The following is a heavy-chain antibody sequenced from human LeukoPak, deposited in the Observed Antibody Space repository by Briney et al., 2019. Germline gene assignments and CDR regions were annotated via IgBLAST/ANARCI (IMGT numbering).Heavy chain of an antibody. CDR3: VPGGTEITGYSSSPNWFDP. CDR2: ISSSSSYI. V-gene: IGHV3-21*01. D-gene: IGHD6-13*01. J-gene: IGHJ5*02. Sequence: PGGSLRLSCAASGFTFSSYSMNWVRQAPGKGLEWVSSISSSSSYIYYADSVKGRFTISRDNAKNSLYLQMNSLRAEDTAVYYCVPGGTEITGYSSSPNWFDPWGQGTLVTVSS. CDR1: GFTFSSYS.